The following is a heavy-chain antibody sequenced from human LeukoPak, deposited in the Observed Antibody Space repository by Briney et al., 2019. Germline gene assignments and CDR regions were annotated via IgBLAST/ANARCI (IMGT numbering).Heavy chain of an antibody. V-gene: IGHV1-69*13. CDR2: IIPIFGTA. Sequence: ASVKVSCKASGGTFSSYAISWVRQAPGQGLEWMGGIIPIFGTANYAQKFQGRVTITADESTSTAYMELSSLRSEDTAVYHCARGSGYDYDYYGMDVWGKGTTVTVSS. D-gene: IGHD5-12*01. J-gene: IGHJ6*04. CDR1: GGTFSSYA. CDR3: ARGSGYDYDYYGMDV.